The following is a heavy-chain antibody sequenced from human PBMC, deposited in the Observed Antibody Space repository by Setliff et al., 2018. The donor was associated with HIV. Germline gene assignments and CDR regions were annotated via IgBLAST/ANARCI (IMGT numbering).Heavy chain of an antibody. J-gene: IGHJ4*02. CDR2: INPGTDNT. D-gene: IGHD3-9*01. V-gene: IGHV1-3*01. CDR3: ARESPDEYFYDY. CDR1: GYTFTNYV. Sequence: ASVKVSCQTAGYTFTNYVVHWVRQAPGQGLEWMAWINPGTDNTGFSKKFQGRVTGSSDTSASTAYMELSSLSSEDTAFYYCARESPDEYFYDYWGQGTLVTVSS.